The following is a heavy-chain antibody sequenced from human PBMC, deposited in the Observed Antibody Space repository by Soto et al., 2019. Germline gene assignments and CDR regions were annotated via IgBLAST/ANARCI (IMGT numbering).Heavy chain of an antibody. V-gene: IGHV4-59*01. CDR3: ARAVPAITMIVVVIDAFDI. Sequence: SETLSLTCTVSGGSISSYYWSWIRQPPGKGLEWIGYIYYSGSTNYNPSLKSRVTISVDTSKNQFSLKLSSVTAADTAVYYCARAVPAITMIVVVIDAFDIWGQGTMVTVSS. CDR2: IYYSGST. CDR1: GGSISSYY. J-gene: IGHJ3*02. D-gene: IGHD3-22*01.